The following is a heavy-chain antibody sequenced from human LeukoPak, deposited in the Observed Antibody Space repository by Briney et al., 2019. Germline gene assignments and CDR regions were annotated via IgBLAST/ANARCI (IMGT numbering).Heavy chain of an antibody. Sequence: SETLSLTCSVSGGSISSLYWNWIRQRPGKGLEWIGYIYYSGSTSFNPSLKSRSTISVDTSKNQFSLKLSSVTAADTAMYYCARDSSEWYFDLWGRGTLVTVSS. V-gene: IGHV4-59*06. CDR3: ARDSSEWYFDL. D-gene: IGHD2-15*01. CDR2: IYYSGST. J-gene: IGHJ2*01. CDR1: GGSISSLY.